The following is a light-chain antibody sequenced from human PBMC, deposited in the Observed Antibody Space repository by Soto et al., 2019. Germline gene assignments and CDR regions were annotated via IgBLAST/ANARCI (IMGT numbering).Light chain of an antibody. CDR3: QQYNDWPRT. J-gene: IGKJ1*01. CDR2: GAS. V-gene: IGKV3-15*01. Sequence: EIVMTQSPATLSVSPGERATLSCRASQNVFSNLAWYQQKPGQAPGLLIYGASTRATGVPGRFSGSGSGTEFTLTISSLQSEDFAVYCCQQYNDWPRTFGQGTKVEIK. CDR1: QNVFSN.